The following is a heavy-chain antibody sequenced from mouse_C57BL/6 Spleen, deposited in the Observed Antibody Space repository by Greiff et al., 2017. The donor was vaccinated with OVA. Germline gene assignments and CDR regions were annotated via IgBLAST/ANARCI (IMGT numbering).Heavy chain of an antibody. CDR1: GYSFTGYY. CDR2: INPSTGGT. CDR3: ARYDGYYGSYAMDY. V-gene: IGHV1-42*01. J-gene: IGHJ4*01. Sequence: EVQLQQSGPELVKPGASVKISCKASGYSFTGYYMNWVKQSPEKSLEWIGEINPSTGGTTYNQKFQAKATLTVAKSSSTAYLQLKSLTSEDSAGYYGARYDGYYGSYAMDYWGQGTSVTVSS. D-gene: IGHD2-3*01.